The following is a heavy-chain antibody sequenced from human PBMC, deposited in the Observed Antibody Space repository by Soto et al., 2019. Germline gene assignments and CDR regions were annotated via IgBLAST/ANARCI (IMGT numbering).Heavy chain of an antibody. CDR1: GDTFSRHS. J-gene: IGHJ3*02. V-gene: IGHV1-46*03. D-gene: IGHD5-12*01. CDR2: INPTGAST. Sequence: QEQLVQSGAEVKKPGASVTISCKASGDTFSRHSIHLVRQAPGQGLERMGVINPTGASTSYAQKYQGRVTVPRDPSTSTISMELRSLRSEDTAVYFGASDYRAYERHHRFDNWGQGTMVTVSS. CDR3: ASDYRAYERHHRFDN.